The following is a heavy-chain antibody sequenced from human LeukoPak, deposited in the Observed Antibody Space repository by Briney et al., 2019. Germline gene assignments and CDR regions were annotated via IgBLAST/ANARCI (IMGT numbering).Heavy chain of an antibody. CDR2: INHSGST. J-gene: IGHJ6*02. CDR3: ARRYYYYYGMDV. Sequence: SETLSLTCAVYGGSFSGYYWSWIRQPPGKGLEWIGEINHSGSTNCNPSLKSRVTISVDTSKNQFSLKLSSVTAADTAVYYCARRYYYYYGMDVWGQGITVTVSS. CDR1: GGSFSGYY. V-gene: IGHV4-34*01.